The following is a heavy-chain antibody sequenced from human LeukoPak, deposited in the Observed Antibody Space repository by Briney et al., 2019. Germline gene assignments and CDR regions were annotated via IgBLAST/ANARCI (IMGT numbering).Heavy chain of an antibody. CDR3: AKDLWGSGSQGGDY. Sequence: GGSLRLSCAASGFTFSSYAMSWVRQAPGKGLEWVSAISGSGGSTYYADSVEGRFTISRDNSKNTLYLQMNSLRAEDTAVYYCAKDLWGSGSQGGDYWGQGTLVTVSS. J-gene: IGHJ4*02. D-gene: IGHD3-10*01. V-gene: IGHV3-23*01. CDR2: ISGSGGST. CDR1: GFTFSSYA.